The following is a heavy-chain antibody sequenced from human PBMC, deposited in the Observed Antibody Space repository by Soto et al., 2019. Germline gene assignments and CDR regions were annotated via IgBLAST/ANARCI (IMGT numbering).Heavy chain of an antibody. D-gene: IGHD2-21*01. J-gene: IGHJ4*02. CDR3: ARHGLSGGGDYDY. CDR1: CGSISSYY. CDR2: IYYSGST. Sequence: SSETLSLTCTVSCGSISSYYWSWIRQPPGKGLEWIGYIYYSGSTNYNPSLKSRVTISVDTSKNQFSLKLSSVTAADTAVYYCARHGLSGGGDYDYWGKGTLVTVPS. V-gene: IGHV4-59*08.